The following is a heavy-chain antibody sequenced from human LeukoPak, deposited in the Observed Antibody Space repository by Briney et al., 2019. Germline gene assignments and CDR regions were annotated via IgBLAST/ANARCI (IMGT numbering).Heavy chain of an antibody. J-gene: IGHJ4*02. CDR2: INPNSGGT. V-gene: IGHV1-2*02. CDR3: ARGLSMGSGSSPAGY. Sequence: ASVKVSCKASGYTFTGYYMHWVRQAPGQGLEWMGWINPNSGGTNYAQKFQGRVTMTRDTSISTAYMELSRLRSDDTAVYYCARGLSMGSGSSPAGYWGQGTLVTVSS. CDR1: GYTFTGYY. D-gene: IGHD3-10*01.